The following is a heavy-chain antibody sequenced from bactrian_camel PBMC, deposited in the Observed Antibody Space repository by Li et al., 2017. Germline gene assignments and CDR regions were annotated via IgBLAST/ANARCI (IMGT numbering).Heavy chain of an antibody. CDR1: GAAASSYC. V-gene: IGHV3-2*01. Sequence: SGGGLVQPGGSLRLSCAASGAAASSYCLGWVRQAPGKGREDVASIHRTGTTLYSDTVKGRFTISQDSAKNMLYLEMDSLKPEDTAVYYCAADRVIGWGGRWSCRSGWLNSGRSALWGQGTQVTVS. CDR2: IHRTGTT. CDR3: AADRVIGWGGRWSCRSGWLNSGRSAL. J-gene: IGHJ4*01. D-gene: IGHD6*01.